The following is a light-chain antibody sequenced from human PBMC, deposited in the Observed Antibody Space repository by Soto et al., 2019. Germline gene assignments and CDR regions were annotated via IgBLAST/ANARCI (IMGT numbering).Light chain of an antibody. CDR2: DAY. Sequence: EVVLTQSPATLSLSPGERATLSCRANQYVVFYLAWYQQKPGQAARLLIYDAYNRATGIPARFSGSGSGTDFTLTISSLEPEDFAVYYCQHRTNWPITFGEGIRMEIK. CDR3: QHRTNWPIT. CDR1: QYVVFY. V-gene: IGKV3-11*01. J-gene: IGKJ5*01.